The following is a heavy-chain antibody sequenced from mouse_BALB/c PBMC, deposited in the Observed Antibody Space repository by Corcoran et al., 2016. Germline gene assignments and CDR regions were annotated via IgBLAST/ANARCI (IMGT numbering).Heavy chain of an antibody. CDR2: INTYTGEP. CDR3: ARYNGNDAMYN. CDR1: GYTFTNYG. V-gene: IGHV9-1*02. D-gene: IGHD2-1*01. Sequence: QIQLVQSGPELKKPGETVKISCKASGYTFTNYGMNWVKQAPGKGLKWMGWINTYTGEPTYADDFKGRFAFSLETSASTAYLQINNLKNDDMATYFCARYNGNDAMYNWGQGTSVTVSS. J-gene: IGHJ4*01.